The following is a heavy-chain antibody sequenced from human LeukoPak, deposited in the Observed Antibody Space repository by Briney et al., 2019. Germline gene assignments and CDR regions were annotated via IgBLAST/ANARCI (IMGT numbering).Heavy chain of an antibody. D-gene: IGHD6-13*01. V-gene: IGHV4-39*07. CDR3: ARVRGTAAAGTSYYYYMDV. CDR1: GGSISSSSYY. Sequence: SETLSLTCTVSGGSISSSSYYWGWIRQPPGKGLEWIGSIYYSGSTYYNPSLKSRVTISVDTSKNQFSLKLSSVTAADTAVYYCARVRGTAAAGTSYYYYMDVWGKGTTVTISS. J-gene: IGHJ6*03. CDR2: IYYSGST.